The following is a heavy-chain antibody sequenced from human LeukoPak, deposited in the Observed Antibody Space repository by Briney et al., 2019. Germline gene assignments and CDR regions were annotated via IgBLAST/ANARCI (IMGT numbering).Heavy chain of an antibody. Sequence: GGSLRLSFAASGFTFSSYWMSWVRQAPGKGPEWVANIKQDGSESYYVDSVKGRFTISRDNAKNSLYLQMISLRAEDTAVYYCARLQYSFLYGSGSYGVDYWGQGTLVTVSS. D-gene: IGHD3-10*01. CDR2: IKQDGSES. V-gene: IGHV3-7*01. CDR1: GFTFSSYW. CDR3: ARLQYSFLYGSGSYGVDY. J-gene: IGHJ4*02.